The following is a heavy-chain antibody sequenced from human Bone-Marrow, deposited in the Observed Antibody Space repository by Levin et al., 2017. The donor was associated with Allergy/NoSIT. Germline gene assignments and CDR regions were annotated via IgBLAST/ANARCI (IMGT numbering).Heavy chain of an antibody. CDR2: ISNSGGSA. J-gene: IGHJ4*02. D-gene: IGHD6-13*01. CDR3: AKGWQQSDY. Sequence: PGGSLRLSCAASGFTFSNYAMSWVRQAPGKELEWVSGISNSGGSAYYADSVKGRFTISRDNSKNTLYVQMNSLRAEDTALYYCAKGWQQSDYWGQGTLVTVSS. CDR1: GFTFSNYA. V-gene: IGHV3-23*01.